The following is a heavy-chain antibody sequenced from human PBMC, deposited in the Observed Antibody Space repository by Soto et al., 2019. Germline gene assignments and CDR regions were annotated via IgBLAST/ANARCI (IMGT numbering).Heavy chain of an antibody. J-gene: IGHJ3*02. V-gene: IGHV1-46*02. CDR2: IHPSGGGS. D-gene: IGHD3-22*01. Sequence: ASVKVSCKSSGYPFNTYYLHWVRQAPGQGLEWMGMIHPSGGGSTYAQKFQGRVTMTRDTSTSTVYMELSSLRSEDTAVYYCATGTGMDYYDSSGYRGAFDIWGQGTMVTVSS. CDR1: GYPFNTYY. CDR3: ATGTGMDYYDSSGYRGAFDI.